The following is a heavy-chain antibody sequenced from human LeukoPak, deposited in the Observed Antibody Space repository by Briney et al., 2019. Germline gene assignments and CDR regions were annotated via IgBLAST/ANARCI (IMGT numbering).Heavy chain of an antibody. J-gene: IGHJ4*02. CDR3: ARGAAGYVGASSFDY. CDR1: GFTFSSYS. CDR2: ISSSTTYI. D-gene: IGHD1-26*01. Sequence: GGSLRLSCAASGFTFSSYSMNWVRQAPGKGLEWISSISSSTTYISYADSVKGRFTISRDNAKNSLYLQMNSLRAEDTAVYYCARGAAGYVGASSFDYWGQGTLVTVSS. V-gene: IGHV3-21*01.